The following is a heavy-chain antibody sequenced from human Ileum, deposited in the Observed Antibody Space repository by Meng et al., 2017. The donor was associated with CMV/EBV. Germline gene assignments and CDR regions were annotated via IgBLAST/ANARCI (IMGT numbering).Heavy chain of an antibody. V-gene: IGHV3-74*01. CDR2: INGDGSST. Sequence: GESLKISCAASGFTFSSYGMHWVRQAPGKGLVWVSRINGDGSSTSYADSVKGRFTISRDNAKNTLYLQMNSLRVEDTAVYYCARVSVGGRGAFDIWGQGTMVTVSS. CDR3: ARVSVGGRGAFDI. CDR1: GFTFSSYG. J-gene: IGHJ3*02. D-gene: IGHD6-25*01.